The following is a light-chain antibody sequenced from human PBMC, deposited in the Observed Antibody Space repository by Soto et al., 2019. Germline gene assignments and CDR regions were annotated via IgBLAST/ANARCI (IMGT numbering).Light chain of an antibody. CDR3: HQANSFPPFA. Sequence: DIQMTQSPSSVSASVGDRVTITCRASQGISSWLAWYQQKPGKAPKLLIYAASSLQSGVTSRFSGSRSWTDFTILIISLLTEDFATYYCHQANSFPPFAFGPGTKVDIK. CDR2: AAS. V-gene: IGKV1-12*01. J-gene: IGKJ3*01. CDR1: QGISSW.